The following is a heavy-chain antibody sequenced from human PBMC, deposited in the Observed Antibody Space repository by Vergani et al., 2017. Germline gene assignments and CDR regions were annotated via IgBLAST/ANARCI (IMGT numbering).Heavy chain of an antibody. Sequence: QVQLPESGPGLVKPPGTLSLTCAVSGGSISGTNWWSWVRQSPGKGLDLIGEIYHSGSTNYNPSLKSRVTISVDKSKNQFSLKLSSVTASDTVVYYCASNGYYCLDYWGRGTLVTVSS. CDR1: GGSISGTNW. CDR3: ASNGYYCLDY. V-gene: IGHV4-4*03. J-gene: IGHJ4*02. CDR2: IYHSGST. D-gene: IGHD3-22*01.